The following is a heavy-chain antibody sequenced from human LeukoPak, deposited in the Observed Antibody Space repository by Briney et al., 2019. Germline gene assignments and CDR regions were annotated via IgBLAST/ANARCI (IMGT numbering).Heavy chain of an antibody. Sequence: ASVKVSCKVSGYTLTELSMHWVRQAPGKGLEWMGGFDPEDGETIYAQKFQGRVTMTEDTSTDTAYMELSSLRSEDTAVYYCARVGSSSYLYYYYYYMDVWGKGTTVTVSS. J-gene: IGHJ6*03. CDR2: FDPEDGET. D-gene: IGHD6-6*01. CDR1: GYTLTELS. V-gene: IGHV1-24*01. CDR3: ARVGSSSYLYYYYYYMDV.